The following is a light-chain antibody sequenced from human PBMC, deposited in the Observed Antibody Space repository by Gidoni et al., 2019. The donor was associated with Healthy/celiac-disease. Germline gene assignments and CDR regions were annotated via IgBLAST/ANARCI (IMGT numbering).Light chain of an antibody. CDR1: QTMSNW. CDR3: EQYNSYPRT. CDR2: KAS. V-gene: IGKV1-5*03. J-gene: IGKJ1*01. Sequence: DIQMTQSPSTLSASVGDRVTITCRASQTMSNWLAWYQQKPGKAPNVLIYKASNLENGVPSRFSGSGSGTEFTLTISSLQPDDYATFYCEQYNSYPRTFXXXTKVEIK.